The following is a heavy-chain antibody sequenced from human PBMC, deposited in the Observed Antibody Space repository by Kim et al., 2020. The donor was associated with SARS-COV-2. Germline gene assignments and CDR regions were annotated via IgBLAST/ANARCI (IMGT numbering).Heavy chain of an antibody. J-gene: IGHJ4*02. V-gene: IGHV3-21*01. D-gene: IGHD6-6*01. Sequence: YAESVKGRFTISRDNAKNSLYLQMNSLRAEDTAVYYCARGSSSSGSILAYWGQGTLVTVSS. CDR3: ARGSSSSGSILAY.